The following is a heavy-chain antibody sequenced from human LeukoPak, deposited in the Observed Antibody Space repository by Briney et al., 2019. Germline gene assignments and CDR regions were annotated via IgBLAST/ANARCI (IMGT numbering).Heavy chain of an antibody. V-gene: IGHV3-21*01. CDR3: AREEAAAAAFDY. D-gene: IGHD6-13*01. CDR2: ISSSSSYI. J-gene: IGHJ4*02. Sequence: KSGGSLRLSCAASGFTFSSYSMNWVRQAPGKGLEWVSSISSSSSYIYYADSVKGRSTISRDNAKNSLYLQMNSLRAEDTAVYYCAREEAAAAAFDYWGQGTLVTVSS. CDR1: GFTFSSYS.